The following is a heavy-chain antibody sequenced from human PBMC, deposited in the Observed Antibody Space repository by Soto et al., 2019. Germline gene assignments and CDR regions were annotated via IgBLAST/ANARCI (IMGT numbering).Heavy chain of an antibody. J-gene: IGHJ2*01. CDR2: MTATSGRT. CDR3: AKDLRGPEAGTWYFDL. CDR1: GFTFSSNS. Sequence: EVQLLESGGGLVQPGGSLRLSCAASGFTFSSNSMAWVRQAPGKGLEWVSAMTATSGRTQYADSVKGRFTISRDNSKNTLYLQMNSLRAEDTAVYYCAKDLRGPEAGTWYFDLWGRGTLVTVSS. D-gene: IGHD6-13*01. V-gene: IGHV3-23*01.